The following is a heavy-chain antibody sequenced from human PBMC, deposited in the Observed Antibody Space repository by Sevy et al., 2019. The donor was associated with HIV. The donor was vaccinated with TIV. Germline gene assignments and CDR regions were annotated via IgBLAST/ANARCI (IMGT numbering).Heavy chain of an antibody. CDR3: AREFDGGPDY. V-gene: IGHV3-7*01. J-gene: IGHJ4*02. Sequence: GGSLRISCGASGFTFSTYWMSWVRQAPGKGLEWVANINQDGSQKYYVDSVKGRFTISKDNAKNSLYLQMSSLRAEDTAVYYCAREFDGGPDYWGQGTLVTVSS. CDR2: INQDGSQK. CDR1: GFTFSTYW. D-gene: IGHD3-9*01.